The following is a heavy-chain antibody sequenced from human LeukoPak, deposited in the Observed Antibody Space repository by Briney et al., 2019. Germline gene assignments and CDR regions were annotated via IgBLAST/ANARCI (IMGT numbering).Heavy chain of an antibody. CDR3: AKGLTIFG. D-gene: IGHD3-3*01. V-gene: IGHV3-23*01. J-gene: IGHJ4*02. CDR2: ISGSGGST. Sequence: GGSLRLSCAASGFTFSSYAMTWVRQAPAKGLEWVSGISGSGGSTYYADSVKGRFTISRDNSRNTLYLQMNSLRAEDTAVYYCAKGLTIFGWGQGTLVTVSS. CDR1: GFTFSSYA.